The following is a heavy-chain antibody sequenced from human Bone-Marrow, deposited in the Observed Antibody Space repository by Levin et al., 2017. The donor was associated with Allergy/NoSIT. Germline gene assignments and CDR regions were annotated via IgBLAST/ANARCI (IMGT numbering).Heavy chain of an antibody. CDR2: INSDGSST. CDR3: ARARLSSHTAMVPRVDYYYYMDV. V-gene: IGHV3-74*01. J-gene: IGHJ6*03. D-gene: IGHD5-18*01. Sequence: GGSLRLSCAASGFTFSSYWMHWVRQAPGKGLVWVSRINSDGSSTSYADSVKGRFTISRDNAKNTLYLQMNSLRAEDTAVYYCARARLSSHTAMVPRVDYYYYMDVWGKGTTVTVSS. CDR1: GFTFSSYW.